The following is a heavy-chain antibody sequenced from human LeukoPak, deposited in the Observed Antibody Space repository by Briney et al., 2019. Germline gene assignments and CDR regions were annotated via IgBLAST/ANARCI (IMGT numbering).Heavy chain of an antibody. CDR2: IRYDGSNK. J-gene: IGHJ4*02. CDR1: GFTFSSYG. Sequence: GGSLRLSCAASGFTFSSYGMHWVRQAPGKGLEWVAFIRYDGSNKYYADSVKGRFTISRDNSKNTLYLQMNSLRAEDTAVYYCAKVGGAGDVGGGHLSHYWGQGTLVTVSS. CDR3: AKVGGAGDVGGGHLSHY. D-gene: IGHD7-27*01. V-gene: IGHV3-30*02.